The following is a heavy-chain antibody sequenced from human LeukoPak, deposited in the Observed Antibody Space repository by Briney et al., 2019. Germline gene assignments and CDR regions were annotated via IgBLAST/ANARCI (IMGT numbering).Heavy chain of an antibody. D-gene: IGHD6-6*01. J-gene: IGHJ5*02. CDR1: GYTFTSYD. Sequence: GASVKVSCTASGYTFTSYDINWVRQATGQGLERMGWMNPNSGNTGYAQKFQGRVTMTRNTSISTAYMELSSLRSEDTAVYYCARGRKSRVAAHYSWFDPWGQGTLVTVSS. CDR2: MNPNSGNT. V-gene: IGHV1-8*01. CDR3: ARGRKSRVAAHYSWFDP.